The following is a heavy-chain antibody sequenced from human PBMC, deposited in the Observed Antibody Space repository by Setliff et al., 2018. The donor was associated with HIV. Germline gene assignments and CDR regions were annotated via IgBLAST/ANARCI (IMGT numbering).Heavy chain of an antibody. Sequence: PSQTLSLTCTVYGASLSDSNSYRGWIRQRPGKRLEWLGSIYSSGSTSYNPSLSSRLTISVDTSKSHVSLRLSSVTAADTGVYYCARHRDPPGTRWIFYYYYMDLWGEGTTVTVSS. CDR2: IYSSGST. CDR3: ARHRDPPGTRWIFYYYYMDL. J-gene: IGHJ6*03. V-gene: IGHV4-39*01. CDR1: GASLSDSNSY. D-gene: IGHD5-12*01.